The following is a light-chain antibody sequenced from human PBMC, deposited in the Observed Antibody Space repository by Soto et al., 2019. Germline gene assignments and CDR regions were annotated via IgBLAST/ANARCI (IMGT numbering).Light chain of an antibody. V-gene: IGLV2-14*01. CDR1: NSDVGGYNS. J-gene: IGLJ1*01. CDR3: SSYSSITALV. CDR2: DVN. Sequence: QSALTQPASVSGSPGQSITISCTGTNSDVGGYNSVSWYQQHPGKVPKIMLYDVNIRPSGVPDRFSGSKSGNTASLTITGLQAEDEADYYCSSYSSITALVFGTGTKVTVL.